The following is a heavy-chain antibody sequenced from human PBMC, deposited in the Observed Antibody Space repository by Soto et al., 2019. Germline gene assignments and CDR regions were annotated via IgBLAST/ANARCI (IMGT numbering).Heavy chain of an antibody. J-gene: IGHJ6*02. V-gene: IGHV6-1*01. CDR3: AREVVATMGYYYYGMDV. CDR1: GDSVSSNSAA. CDR2: TYYRSKWYN. D-gene: IGHD5-12*01. Sequence: PSQTLSLTCAISGDSVSSNSAAWNWIRQSPSRGLEWLGRTYYRSKWYNDYAVSVKSRITINPDTSKNQCSLQLNSVTPEDTAVYYCAREVVATMGYYYYGMDVWGQGTTVTVSS.